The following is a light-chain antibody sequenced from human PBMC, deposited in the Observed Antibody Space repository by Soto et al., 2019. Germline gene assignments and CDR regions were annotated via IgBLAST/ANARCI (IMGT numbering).Light chain of an antibody. V-gene: IGKV3-15*01. CDR1: QSGSSK. J-gene: IGKJ1*01. CDR2: GAS. Sequence: EIVMTQSPATLSVSPGERATLSCRASQSGSSKLAWYQQKPGQGPRLLIYGASTRATGIPARFSGSGSGTESTLTISSLQSEDFAVYYCQHYSTWLWTFGQGTKVEIK. CDR3: QHYSTWLWT.